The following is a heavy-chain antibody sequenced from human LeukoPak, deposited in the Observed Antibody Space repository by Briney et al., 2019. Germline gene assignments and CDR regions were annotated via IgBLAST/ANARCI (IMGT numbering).Heavy chain of an antibody. D-gene: IGHD3-16*01. J-gene: IGHJ4*02. CDR3: AKDWGEYFDYVWGSFTSFDF. CDR1: GFTLSSYS. CDR2: ICRRRIYI. Sequence: GGSLRLSCAASGFTLSSYSMHLVRQAPGRGLEWVSPICRRRIYIYYADSVRGRFTVSRDNAKHSLYLQMRSLRPEDTAVYYCAKDWGEYFDYVWGSFTSFDFWGQGTLVTVSS. V-gene: IGHV3-21*01.